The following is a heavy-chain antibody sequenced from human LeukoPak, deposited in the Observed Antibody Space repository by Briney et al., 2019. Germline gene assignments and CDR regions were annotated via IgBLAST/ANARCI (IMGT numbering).Heavy chain of an antibody. CDR2: ITTSGTYI. V-gene: IGHV3-21*01. D-gene: IGHD3-10*01. CDR1: GFTFTRFN. Sequence: GGSLRLSCVASGFTFTRFNMNWVRQAPGKGLELVSSITTSGTYIYYADSVKGRFTISRDNSKNTLYLQMNSLRVEDTAIYYCAKDRIVISFGDVSKHWGQGTLVTVSS. J-gene: IGHJ1*01. CDR3: AKDRIVISFGDVSKH.